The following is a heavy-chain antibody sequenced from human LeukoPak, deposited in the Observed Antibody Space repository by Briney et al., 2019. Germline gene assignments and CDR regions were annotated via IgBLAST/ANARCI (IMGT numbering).Heavy chain of an antibody. CDR3: ARDAY. J-gene: IGHJ4*02. CDR2: VYNSGTT. V-gene: IGHV4-59*11. CDR1: GVSIGSHY. Sequence: SETLSLTCTVSGVSIGSHYWSWIRQSPGKGLEWIGCVYNSGTTVYNPSFTGRVTISVDTSKNQYSLNLRSVTAADAAVYYCARDAYWGQGILVTVSS.